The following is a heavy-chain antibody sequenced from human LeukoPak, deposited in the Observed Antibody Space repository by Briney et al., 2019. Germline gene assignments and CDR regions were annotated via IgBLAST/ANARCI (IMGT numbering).Heavy chain of an antibody. J-gene: IGHJ4*02. V-gene: IGHV3-30*18. Sequence: GGSLRLSCASSVFTFRIYCMHCVRQPPGKGLGGVAVISYEGSNKYYADSVKGRFTISRDNSKNTLYLQMNSLRAEDTAVYYCAKDVTTMIVVGPLDYWGQGTLVTVSS. CDR1: VFTFRIYC. CDR2: ISYEGSNK. D-gene: IGHD3-22*01. CDR3: AKDVTTMIVVGPLDY.